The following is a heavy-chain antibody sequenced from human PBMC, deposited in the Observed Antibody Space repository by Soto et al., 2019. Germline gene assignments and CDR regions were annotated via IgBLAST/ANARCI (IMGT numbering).Heavy chain of an antibody. CDR1: GFTFSSYA. J-gene: IGHJ4*02. CDR3: ASGAYRSGGSCHYFDY. Sequence: GGSLRLSCAASGFTFSSYAMSWVRQAPGKGQEWVSGSSGSGGRTYYADSVKGRFTISRDNSKNTLYLQVNSRKTEDTAVYYCASGAYRSGGSCHYFDYWGQGTLVTV. D-gene: IGHD2-15*01. V-gene: IGHV3-23*01. CDR2: SSGSGGRT.